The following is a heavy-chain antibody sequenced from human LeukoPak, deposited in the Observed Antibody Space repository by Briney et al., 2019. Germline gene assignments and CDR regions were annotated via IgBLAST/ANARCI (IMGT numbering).Heavy chain of an antibody. J-gene: IGHJ5*02. CDR2: IYYSGST. CDR3: ARGVRYCSSTSCYNWFDP. V-gene: IGHV4-59*01. CDR1: GGSISSYY. D-gene: IGHD2-2*01. Sequence: PSETLSLTCTVSGGSISSYYWSWIRQPPGKGLEWIGYIYYSGSTNYNPSLKSRVTISVDTSKNQFSLKLSSVTAADTAVYYCARGVRYCSSTSCYNWFDPWGQGTLVTVSS.